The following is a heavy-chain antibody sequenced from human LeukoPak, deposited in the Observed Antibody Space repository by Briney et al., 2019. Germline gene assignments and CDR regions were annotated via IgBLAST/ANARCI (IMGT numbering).Heavy chain of an antibody. V-gene: IGHV3-64*04. CDR1: GFTFSTHS. CDR3: ARAPWKRPRERGIAAAGTLFLGVGPHSLYYGMDV. D-gene: IGHD6-13*01. Sequence: PGGSLRLSCSASGFTFSTHSMHWVRQAPGKGLEYVSTISGSGGTTYYADSVKGRFTISRDNSKNSVYLQMNSLRAEDTAVYYCARAPWKRPRERGIAAAGTLFLGVGPHSLYYGMDVWGQGTTVTVSS. CDR2: ISGSGGTT. J-gene: IGHJ6*02.